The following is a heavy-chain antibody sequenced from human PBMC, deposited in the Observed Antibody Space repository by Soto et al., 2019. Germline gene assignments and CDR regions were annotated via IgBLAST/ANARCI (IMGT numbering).Heavy chain of an antibody. Sequence: MSWVRQTPGKGLEWVSAIFIDGSTRYADSVKGRFTISRDNSKNTLYLQMNSLRAENTAVYSSATEDWYSWGQRTLVTVSS. V-gene: IGHV3-66*01. CDR2: IFIDGST. D-gene: IGHD2-21*02. J-gene: IGHJ5*02. CDR3: ATEDWYS.